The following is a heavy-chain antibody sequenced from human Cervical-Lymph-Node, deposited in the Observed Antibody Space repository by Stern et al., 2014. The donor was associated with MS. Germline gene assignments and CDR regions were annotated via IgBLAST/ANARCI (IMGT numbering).Heavy chain of an antibody. Sequence: QVQLQESGPGLVKPSETLSLTCTVSGGSISHYYWSWLRQPPGKGLEWLGYIYFNGNTNYNPSLERRVSMSINTSMNQFSLKMNSVTAADTAVYYCATHEVAGSRGAFDIWGQGTMVIVSS. CDR3: ATHEVAGSRGAFDI. CDR1: GGSISHYY. V-gene: IGHV4-59*03. CDR2: IYFNGNT. J-gene: IGHJ3*02. D-gene: IGHD6-19*01.